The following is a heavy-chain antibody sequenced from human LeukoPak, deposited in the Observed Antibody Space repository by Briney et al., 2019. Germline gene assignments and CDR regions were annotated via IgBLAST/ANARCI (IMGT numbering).Heavy chain of an antibody. J-gene: IGHJ3*02. V-gene: IGHV3-15*01. CDR3: TIGYCTYGECHYDDAFDM. CDR1: GFTFGNFA. Sequence: PGGSLRLSCTASGFTFGNFAMNWVRQAPGKGLEWVGRIKSKNDGETTDYAAPVKGRFTISRVDSENTVYLQMNSLKTEDTAVYYCTIGYCTYGECHYDDAFDMWGQGTMVTVSS. CDR2: IKSKNDGETT. D-gene: IGHD2-8*01.